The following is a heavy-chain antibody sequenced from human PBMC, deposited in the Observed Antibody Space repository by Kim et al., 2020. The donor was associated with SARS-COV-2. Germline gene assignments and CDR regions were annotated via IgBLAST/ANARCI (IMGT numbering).Heavy chain of an antibody. D-gene: IGHD3-16*01. J-gene: IGHJ3*02. Sequence: GGSLRLSCAASGFTFSSYDMHWVRQATGKGLEWVSAIGTAGDTYYPGSVKGRFTISRENAKNSLYLQMNSLRAGDTAVYYCARESLRGRAGAFDIWGQGTMVTVSS. V-gene: IGHV3-13*04. CDR3: ARESLRGRAGAFDI. CDR1: GFTFSSYD. CDR2: IGTAGDT.